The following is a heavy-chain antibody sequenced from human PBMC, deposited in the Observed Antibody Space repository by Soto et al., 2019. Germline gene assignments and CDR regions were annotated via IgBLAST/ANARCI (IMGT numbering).Heavy chain of an antibody. CDR3: ARACSGWYKEVDFDD. V-gene: IGHV4-59*01. J-gene: IGHJ4*02. CDR1: GGSISSYY. Sequence: SETLSLTCTVSGGSISSYYWSWIRQPPGKGLEWIGYIYYSGSTNYNPSLKSRVTISVDTSKNQFSLKLSSVTAADTAVYYCARACSGWYKEVDFDDWGQGTLVTVSS. D-gene: IGHD6-19*01. CDR2: IYYSGST.